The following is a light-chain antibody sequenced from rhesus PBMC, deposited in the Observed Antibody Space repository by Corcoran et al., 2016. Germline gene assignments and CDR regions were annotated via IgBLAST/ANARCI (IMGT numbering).Light chain of an antibody. V-gene: IGLV2-13*03. J-gene: IGLJ1*01. CDR2: DVS. CDR1: TSDIGAYDR. CDR3: CSHAISDIYI. Sequence: QAAPTQSPSVSGSPGQSVTISCSGTTSDIGAYDRVSWYQQHPGKAPKLLIYDVSKRPSGVSARFSGFKSGSTASLTISGLQAEDEADYYCCSHAISDIYIFGVGTRLTVL.